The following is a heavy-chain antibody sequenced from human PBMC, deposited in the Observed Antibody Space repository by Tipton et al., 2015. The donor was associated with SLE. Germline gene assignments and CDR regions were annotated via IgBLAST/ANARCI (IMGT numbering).Heavy chain of an antibody. CDR2: VNPNGKT. CDR1: GYTFSDYD. J-gene: IGHJ4*02. D-gene: IGHD3-3*01. Sequence: QLVQSGPEVKKPGASVKVSCKASGYTFSDYDINWVRQAAGQGLEWMGWVNPNGKTGYAQRFQGRVTMTMDTSISTAYMELRSLRSDDTAVYYCALWPITIFGVVAYYWGQGTLVTVSS. CDR3: ALWPITIFGVVAYY. V-gene: IGHV1-8*01.